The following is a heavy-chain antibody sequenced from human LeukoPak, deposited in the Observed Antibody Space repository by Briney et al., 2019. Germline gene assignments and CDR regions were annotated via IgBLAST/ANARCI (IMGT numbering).Heavy chain of an antibody. Sequence: GASVKVSCKASGYTFTSYGISWVRQAPGQGLEWMGWISAYNGNTHYAQKLQGRVTMTTDTSTSTANMELRSLRSDDTAVYYCARGRGSHYYGSGSYYNGGDYWGQGTLVTVSS. CDR2: ISAYNGNT. V-gene: IGHV1-18*01. CDR3: ARGRGSHYYGSGSYYNGGDY. CDR1: GYTFTSYG. J-gene: IGHJ4*02. D-gene: IGHD3-10*01.